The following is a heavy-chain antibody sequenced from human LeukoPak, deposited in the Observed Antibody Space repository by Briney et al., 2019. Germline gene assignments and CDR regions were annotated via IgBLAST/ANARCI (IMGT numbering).Heavy chain of an antibody. Sequence: GGSLRLSCAASGFTFTSYSMSWVRQAPGKGLEWVSAISGSGGSTYYADSVKGRFTISRDNSKNTLYLQMNSLRAEDTAVYYCAKNKQQLDNWFDPWGQGTLVTVSS. J-gene: IGHJ5*02. D-gene: IGHD6-13*01. CDR1: GFTFTSYS. V-gene: IGHV3-23*01. CDR3: AKNKQQLDNWFDP. CDR2: ISGSGGST.